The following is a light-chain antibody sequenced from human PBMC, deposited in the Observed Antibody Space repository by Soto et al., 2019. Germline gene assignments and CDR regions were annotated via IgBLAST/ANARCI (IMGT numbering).Light chain of an antibody. J-gene: IGKJ1*01. CDR2: DAS. Sequence: DIQMTQSPSTLSASVGDRVTITCRASQSISSWLAWYQQKPGKAPKLLIYDASSLESGVPSRFGGSGSGTEFTLTISSLQPDDFATYYCQQYNSYWWTFGQGTKVDIK. CDR1: QSISSW. V-gene: IGKV1-5*01. CDR3: QQYNSYWWT.